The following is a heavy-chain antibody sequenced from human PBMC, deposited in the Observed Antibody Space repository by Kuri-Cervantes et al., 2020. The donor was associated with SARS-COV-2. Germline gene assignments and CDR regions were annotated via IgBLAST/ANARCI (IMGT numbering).Heavy chain of an antibody. CDR1: GFTFSSYS. J-gene: IGHJ4*02. Sequence: GGSLRLSCAASGFTFSSYSMNWVRQAPGKGLEWVSYISSSSSTIYYADSVKGRFTISRDNAKNSLYLQMNSLRAEDTAVYYCARTLRPHMRGDSSGWYGFDYWGQGTLVTVAS. CDR3: ARTLRPHMRGDSSGWYGFDY. D-gene: IGHD6-19*01. CDR2: ISSSSSTI. V-gene: IGHV3-48*01.